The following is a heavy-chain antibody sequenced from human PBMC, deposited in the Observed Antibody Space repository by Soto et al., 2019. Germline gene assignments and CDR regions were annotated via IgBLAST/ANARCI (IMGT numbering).Heavy chain of an antibody. CDR1: GYTFTGYY. CDR3: AREERYCSSTSCYYGMDV. Sequence: GASVKVSCNASGYTFTGYYMHWVRQAPGQGLEWMGWINPNSGGTNYAQKFQGWVTMTRDTSISTAYMELSRLRSDDTAVYYCAREERYCSSTSCYYGMDVWGQGTTVTVSS. CDR2: INPNSGGT. J-gene: IGHJ6*02. D-gene: IGHD2-2*01. V-gene: IGHV1-2*04.